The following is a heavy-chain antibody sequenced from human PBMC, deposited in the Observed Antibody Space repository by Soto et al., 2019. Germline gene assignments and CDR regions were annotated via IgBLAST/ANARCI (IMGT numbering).Heavy chain of an antibody. V-gene: IGHV3-23*01. CDR2: ISDTGAST. CDR1: GFTFKESA. D-gene: IGHD6-19*01. J-gene: IGHJ4*02. CDR3: AKGRGSGWAWYFDN. Sequence: EVRLLEAGGGLKQPGGSLRLSCAASGFTFKESAMNWVRQAPGKGLEWVASISDTGASTWYAESVRGRVSISRDNSKNALYMRTNSLRGEDTAGEDSAKGRGSGWAWYFDNWGQGTLGSVSS.